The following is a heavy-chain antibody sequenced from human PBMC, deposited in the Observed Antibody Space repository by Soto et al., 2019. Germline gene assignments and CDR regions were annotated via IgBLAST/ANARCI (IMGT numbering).Heavy chain of an antibody. CDR3: GRDWRVFVVVPPPTPFGAFVI. Sequence: ASVKVSCKASGYTFTSYGISWVRQAPGQGLEWMGWISAYNGNTNYAQKLQGRVTMTTDTSTSTAYMELRSLRSDDTAVYYCGRDWRVFVVVPPPTPFGAFVIWGQGTM. CDR1: GYTFTSYG. CDR2: ISAYNGNT. V-gene: IGHV1-18*01. D-gene: IGHD2-2*01. J-gene: IGHJ3*02.